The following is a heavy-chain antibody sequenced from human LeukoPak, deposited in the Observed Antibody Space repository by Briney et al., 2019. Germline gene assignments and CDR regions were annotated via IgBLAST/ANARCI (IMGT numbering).Heavy chain of an antibody. CDR1: GYTFTSYG. V-gene: IGHV1-18*01. D-gene: IGHD2-2*01. CDR3: ARGYCSSTSCLTGFDY. J-gene: IGHJ4*02. Sequence: ASVKVSCKASGYTFTSYGISWARQAPGQGLEWMGWINAYNGNTNYAQKFQGRVTMTTDTSTSTGYMELRSLRSDDTAVYYCARGYCSSTSCLTGFDYWGQGTLVTVSS. CDR2: INAYNGNT.